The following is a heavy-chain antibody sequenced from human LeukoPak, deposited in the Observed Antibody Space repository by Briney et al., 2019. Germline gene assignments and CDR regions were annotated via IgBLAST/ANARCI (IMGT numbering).Heavy chain of an antibody. Sequence: PGGSLRLSCAASGFTVSTKYITWVRQAPGKGLEWVSLIYIGGSTYYADSVKGRFTISRDNSKNTLYLQMNSLRAEDTAVYYCARVGGLRSFAFDIWGQGKMVSVFS. CDR3: ARVGGLRSFAFDI. D-gene: IGHD5-12*01. J-gene: IGHJ3*02. V-gene: IGHV3-66*01. CDR2: IYIGGST. CDR1: GFTVSTKY.